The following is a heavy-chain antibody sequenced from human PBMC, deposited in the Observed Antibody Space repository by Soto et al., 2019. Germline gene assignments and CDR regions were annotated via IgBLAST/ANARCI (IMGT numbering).Heavy chain of an antibody. CDR1: GGSFSGYY. V-gene: IGHV4-34*01. J-gene: IGHJ4*02. Sequence: QVQLQQWGAGLLKPSETLSLTCAVYGGSFSGYYWSWIRQPPGKGLEWIGEINHSGSTNYNPSLKSRVTISVDTSKNQFSLKLSSVTAADTAVYYCARVYSSSSVGPFDYWGQGTLVTVSS. CDR2: INHSGST. D-gene: IGHD6-6*01. CDR3: ARVYSSSSVGPFDY.